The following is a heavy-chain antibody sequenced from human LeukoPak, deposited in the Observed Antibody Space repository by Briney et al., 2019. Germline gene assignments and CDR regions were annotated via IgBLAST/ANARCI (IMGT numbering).Heavy chain of an antibody. CDR1: GFTFGNSW. Sequence: GGSLRLSCAASGFTFGNSWMTWVRQAPGKGLEWVAIIKQDGSETYYVDSVKGRFTISRDNAKNSLYLQMSSLRAEDSAVYYCARAGHCSGGSCYSTRNYYYYGMDVWGQGTTVTVSS. CDR2: IKQDGSET. J-gene: IGHJ6*02. CDR3: ARAGHCSGGSCYSTRNYYYYGMDV. V-gene: IGHV3-7*01. D-gene: IGHD2-15*01.